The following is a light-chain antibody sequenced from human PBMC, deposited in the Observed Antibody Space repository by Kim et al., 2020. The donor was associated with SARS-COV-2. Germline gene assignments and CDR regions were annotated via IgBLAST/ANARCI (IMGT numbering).Light chain of an antibody. CDR1: QGISSY. CDR3: QQLNSYPHT. J-gene: IGKJ2*01. V-gene: IGKV1-9*01. Sequence: SAAGGARVPSTYRASQGISSYLAWYQQKPGIAPKLLIYAASTLQSGVPSRFSGSESETDCTLTISSLQPEDFATDSCQQLNSYPHTFGQGTKLEI. CDR2: AAS.